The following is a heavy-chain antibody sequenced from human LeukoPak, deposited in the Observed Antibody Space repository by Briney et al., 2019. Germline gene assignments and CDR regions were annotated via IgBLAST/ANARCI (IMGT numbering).Heavy chain of an antibody. CDR1: GGSISSSGSY. V-gene: IGHV4-39*01. CDR3: ARRGSYDTFDI. CDR2: ICYSGST. D-gene: IGHD1-26*01. J-gene: IGHJ3*02. Sequence: SETLSLTCTVSGGSISSSGSYWGWIRQPPGKGLEWIGNICYSGSTYYNPSLKSRVTISVDTSKNQFSLKLSSVTAADTAVFYCARRGSYDTFDIWGQGTMVTVSS.